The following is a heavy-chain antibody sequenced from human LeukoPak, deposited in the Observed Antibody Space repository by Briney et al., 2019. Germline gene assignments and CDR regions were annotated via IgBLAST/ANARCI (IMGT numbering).Heavy chain of an antibody. CDR3: ARVGSWAASDV. CDR1: GGSIINSGYS. J-gene: IGHJ3*01. V-gene: IGHV4-39*07. D-gene: IGHD3-16*01. Sequence: PSESLSLTCSVSGGSIINSGYSWAWLRQPPGKGLEWIGSIFHTGTTYYSPSLNSRLTISIDTSRNEFSLELYSVTAADTAFYYCARVGSWAASDVWGQGALVTVSS. CDR2: IFHTGTT.